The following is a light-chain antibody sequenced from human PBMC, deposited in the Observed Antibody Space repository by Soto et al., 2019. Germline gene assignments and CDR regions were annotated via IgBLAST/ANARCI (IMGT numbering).Light chain of an antibody. V-gene: IGLV2-14*01. CDR2: EVS. CDR1: STDVGGSNY. J-gene: IGLJ1*01. CDR3: SSFTSSNTLEGV. Sequence: QSVLTQPASVSGSPGQSITISCTGTSTDVGGSNYVSWYRQHPGKAPKLMSYEVSNRPSGVSNRFSGSKSGNTASLTISGLQAEDEADYYCSSFTSSNTLEGVFGTGTKLTVL.